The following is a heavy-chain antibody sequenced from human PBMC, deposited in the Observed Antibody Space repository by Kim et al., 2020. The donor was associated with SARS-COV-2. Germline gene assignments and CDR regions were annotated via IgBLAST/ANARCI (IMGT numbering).Heavy chain of an antibody. CDR2: IYYSGST. D-gene: IGHD4-17*01. CDR3: ARDGLGGGDYPYYFDY. V-gene: IGHV4-59*01. CDR1: GGSISSYY. J-gene: IGHJ4*02. Sequence: SETLSLTCTVSGGSISSYYWSWIRQPPGKGLEWIGYIYYSGSTNYNPSLKSRVTISVDTSKNQFSLKLSSVTAADTAVYYCARDGLGGGDYPYYFDYWGQGTLVTVSS.